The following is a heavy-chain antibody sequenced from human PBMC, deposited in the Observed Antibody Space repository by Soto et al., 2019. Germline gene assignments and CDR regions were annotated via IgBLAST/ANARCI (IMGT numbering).Heavy chain of an antibody. CDR1: GGSISSSSYY. Sequence: SETLSLTCTVSGGSISSSSYYWGWIRQPPGKGLEWIGSIYYSGSTYYNPSLKRRVTISVDTSKNQFYLRLRSLTAADTAVYYCARHVIVPRTSRRLSVVVVAADFDYWGQGTLVTVSS. CDR3: ARHVIVPRTSRRLSVVVVAADFDY. CDR2: IYYSGST. D-gene: IGHD2-15*01. J-gene: IGHJ4*02. V-gene: IGHV4-39*01.